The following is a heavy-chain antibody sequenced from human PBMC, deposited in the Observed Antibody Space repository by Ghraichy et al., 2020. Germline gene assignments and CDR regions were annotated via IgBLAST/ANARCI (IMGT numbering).Heavy chain of an antibody. Sequence: GGSLRLSCAASGFTFRHHAMSWVRQTPGKGLEWVSGISDSGDSTYYADSVKGRFTFSRDNSKSTLFLQMNSLRAEDTAVYYCVRETSLLTLAAGASYYFDYWGQGALVTVSS. CDR1: GFTFRHHA. D-gene: IGHD6-13*01. V-gene: IGHV3-23*01. CDR2: ISDSGDST. J-gene: IGHJ4*02. CDR3: VRETSLLTLAAGASYYFDY.